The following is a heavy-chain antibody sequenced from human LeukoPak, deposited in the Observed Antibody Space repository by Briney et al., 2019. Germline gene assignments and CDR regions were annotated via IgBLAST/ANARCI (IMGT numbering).Heavy chain of an antibody. Sequence: PGGSLRLSCAASGFTFSDYYMSWIRQAPGKGLEWVSYISSSGSTVYYADSVKGRFTISRDNAKNSLYLQMNSLRAEDTAVYYCAKGVRTGALSDGMDVWGQGTTVTVSS. CDR3: AKGVRTGALSDGMDV. D-gene: IGHD3/OR15-3a*01. V-gene: IGHV3-11*01. CDR2: ISSSGSTV. J-gene: IGHJ6*02. CDR1: GFTFSDYY.